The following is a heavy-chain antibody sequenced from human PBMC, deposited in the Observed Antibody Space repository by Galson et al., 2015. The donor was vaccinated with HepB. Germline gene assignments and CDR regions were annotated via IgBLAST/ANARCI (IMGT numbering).Heavy chain of an antibody. CDR2: IIPILGIA. Sequence: SVKVSCKASGGTFSSYTISWVRQAPGQGLEWMGRIIPILGIANYAQKFQGRVTITADKSTSTAYMELSSLRSEDTAVYYCARAAGRSLLRQQWLVAKDYDYCYGMDVWGQGTTVTVSS. J-gene: IGHJ6*02. V-gene: IGHV1-69*02. D-gene: IGHD6-19*01. CDR1: GGTFSSYT. CDR3: ARAAGRSLLRQQWLVAKDYDYCYGMDV.